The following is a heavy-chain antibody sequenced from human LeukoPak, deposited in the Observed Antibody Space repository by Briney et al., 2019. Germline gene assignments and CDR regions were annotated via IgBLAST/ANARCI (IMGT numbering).Heavy chain of an antibody. Sequence: PSETLSLTCAVYGGSFSGYYWSWIRQPPGKGLERIGEINHSGSTNYNPSLKSRVTISVDTSKNQFSLKLSSVTAADTAVYYCARGLKYYDILTGYYKARCYFDYWGQGTLVTVSS. CDR2: INHSGST. D-gene: IGHD3-9*01. V-gene: IGHV4-34*01. CDR3: ARGLKYYDILTGYYKARCYFDY. CDR1: GGSFSGYY. J-gene: IGHJ4*02.